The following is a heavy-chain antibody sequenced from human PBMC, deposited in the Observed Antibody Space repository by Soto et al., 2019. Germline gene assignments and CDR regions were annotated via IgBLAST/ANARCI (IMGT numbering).Heavy chain of an antibody. CDR1: EFTVSGHA. CDR3: APHVSCSGGSCQYDAFAI. CDR2: ITADGGT. Sequence: EVQVLESGGGLVQPGGSLRLSCEGSEFTVSGHAMTWIRQAPGKGPEWVSTITADGGTYYADSVKGRFAMSRDTSENTLYLQMHCMGADDTAAYYCAPHVSCSGGSCQYDAFAIRGQGTMVTVSS. D-gene: IGHD2-15*01. V-gene: IGHV3-23*01. J-gene: IGHJ3*02.